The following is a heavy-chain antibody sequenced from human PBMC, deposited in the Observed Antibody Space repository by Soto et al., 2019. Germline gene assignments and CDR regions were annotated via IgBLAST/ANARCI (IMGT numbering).Heavy chain of an antibody. CDR1: GGTFSSYA. D-gene: IGHD6-19*01. Sequence: QVQLVQSGAAVKKPGSSVKVSCKASGGTFSSYAISWVRQAPGQGLEWMGGIIPIFGTANYAQKFQGRGTITADESTSTAYMGPGSLRSDGTVVYYCATGLYCSGWYYFAYWVQGTLVTVFS. CDR3: ATGLYCSGWYYFAY. CDR2: IIPIFGTA. V-gene: IGHV1-69*01. J-gene: IGHJ4*02.